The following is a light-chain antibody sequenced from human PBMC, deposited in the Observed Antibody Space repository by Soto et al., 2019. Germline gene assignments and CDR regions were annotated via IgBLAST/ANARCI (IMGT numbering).Light chain of an antibody. CDR1: QNIYND. Sequence: LAQSQDTLSVNQGARVTLSCRASQNIYNDTSWLLQKPGQTPRLLIYDAIIRAPDVPARFSGSWSGTEFTLTINSLQSEDFAVYYCQQYDAWPLTFGGGTKVDIK. CDR3: QQYDAWPLT. V-gene: IGKV3-15*01. J-gene: IGKJ4*01. CDR2: DAI.